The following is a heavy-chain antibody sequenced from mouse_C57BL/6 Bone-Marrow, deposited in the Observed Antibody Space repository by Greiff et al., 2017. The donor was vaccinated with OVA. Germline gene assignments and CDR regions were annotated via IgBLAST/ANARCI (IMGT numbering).Heavy chain of an antibody. CDR2: IDPNSGGT. V-gene: IGHV1-72*01. CDR3: ARSPITTVVATDFDY. CDR1: GYTFTSYW. Sequence: VQLQQSGAELVKPGASVKLSCKASGYTFTSYWMHWVKQRPGRGLEWIGRIDPNSGGTKYNEKFKSKATLTVDKPYSTAYMQLSSLTSEDSAGYYCARSPITTVVATDFDYWGQGTTLTVSS. J-gene: IGHJ2*01. D-gene: IGHD1-1*01.